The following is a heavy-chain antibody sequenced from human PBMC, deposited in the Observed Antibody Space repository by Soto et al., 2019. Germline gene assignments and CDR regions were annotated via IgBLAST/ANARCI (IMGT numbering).Heavy chain of an antibody. CDR3: ATKGYCSGGSCYPINNWFDP. V-gene: IGHV4-39*01. CDR1: GCSISTSSYY. Sequence: SETLSLTSTVYGCSISTSSYYWVLIRQPPGKGLEWIGSIYYSGSTYYNPSLKGRVTISVDTSKNQFSLKLRSVTAADTAVYYCATKGYCSGGSCYPINNWFDPWGQGTLVTVSS. CDR2: IYYSGST. J-gene: IGHJ5*02. D-gene: IGHD2-15*01.